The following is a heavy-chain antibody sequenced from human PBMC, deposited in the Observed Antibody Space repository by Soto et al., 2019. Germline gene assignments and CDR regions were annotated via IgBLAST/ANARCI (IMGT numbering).Heavy chain of an antibody. Sequence: SETLSLTCTVSNDSINSYYWSWIRQPPGKGLEWIGYSYFSGGTDYNPSLKGRVTISVDRSRNQFSLKLTSVTAADTAVYYCVRELSRGWFDPWGQGTLVTVSS. CDR2: SYFSGGT. V-gene: IGHV4-59*01. J-gene: IGHJ5*02. CDR3: VRELSRGWFDP. D-gene: IGHD3-16*01. CDR1: NDSINSYY.